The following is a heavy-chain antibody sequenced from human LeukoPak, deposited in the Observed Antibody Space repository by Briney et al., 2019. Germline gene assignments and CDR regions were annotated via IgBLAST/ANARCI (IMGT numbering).Heavy chain of an antibody. CDR2: IYSGGST. V-gene: IGHV3-66*01. CDR1: GFXVSSYY. J-gene: IGHJ4*02. D-gene: IGHD6-19*01. CDR3: ARGSGWDFDY. Sequence: PGGSLRLSCAASGFXVSSYYMYWVRQAPGKGLEWVSFIYSGGSTYYADSVKGRFTISRDNSKNTLYLQMNSLRAEDTAVYYCARGSGWDFDYWGQGTLVTVSS.